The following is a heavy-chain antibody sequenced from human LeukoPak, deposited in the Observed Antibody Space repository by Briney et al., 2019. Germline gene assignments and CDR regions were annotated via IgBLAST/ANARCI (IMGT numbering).Heavy chain of an antibody. Sequence: PSETLSLTCTVSGGSVSSYYWSWIRQPPGKGLEWIGYLYYNGNTNNNPSLKSRVTMSVDTSNNQFSLRLSSVTAADTAVYYCAKIPKGGDGLTSADQIYFDIWGRGTLVIVSS. CDR2: LYYNGNT. CDR1: GGSVSSYY. D-gene: IGHD2-21*01. V-gene: IGHV4-59*08. J-gene: IGHJ2*01. CDR3: AKIPKGGDGLTSADQIYFDI.